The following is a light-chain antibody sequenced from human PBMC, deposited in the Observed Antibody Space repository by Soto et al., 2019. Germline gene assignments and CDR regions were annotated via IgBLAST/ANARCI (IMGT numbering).Light chain of an antibody. CDR1: QSVSGRGN. Sequence: EIVLTQSPGTLSLSPGERATLSCRASQSVSGRGNLAWNRQKPGQAPGPLTYGASSRATGIPDRFSGSGSATDFTLTISRLEPEDFAVYYCRQYGSSPSYTFGQGTKLEIK. V-gene: IGKV3-20*01. CDR3: RQYGSSPSYT. J-gene: IGKJ2*01. CDR2: GAS.